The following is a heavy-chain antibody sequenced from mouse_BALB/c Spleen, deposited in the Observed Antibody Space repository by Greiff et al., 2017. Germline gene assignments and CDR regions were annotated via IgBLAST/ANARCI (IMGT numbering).Heavy chain of an antibody. CDR2: ISDGGSYT. V-gene: IGHV5-4*02. Sequence: EVKLVESGGGLVKPGGSLKLSCAASGFTFSDYYMSWVRQTPEKRLEWVATISDGGSYTYYPDSVKGRFTISRDNAKNNLYLQMSSLKSEDTAMFYCSRGEDYGNEVGAYRGQGGLVTVSA. CDR3: SRGEDYGNEVGAY. J-gene: IGHJ3*01. D-gene: IGHD2-1*01. CDR1: GFTFSDYY.